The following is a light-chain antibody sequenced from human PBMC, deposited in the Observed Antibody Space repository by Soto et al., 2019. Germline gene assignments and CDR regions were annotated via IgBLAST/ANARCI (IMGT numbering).Light chain of an antibody. CDR2: WAS. V-gene: IGKV4-1*01. J-gene: IGKJ4*01. CDR3: QQYYSTPLT. Sequence: DIVMTQSPESLAVSLGERATINCKSSQTVLYRSTNKNYLAWYQQKPGQPPKLLIYWASTRESGVPDRFSGSGSGTDFTLTISSLQAEDVAVYYCQQYYSTPLTFGGGTKVDIK. CDR1: QTVLYRSTNKNY.